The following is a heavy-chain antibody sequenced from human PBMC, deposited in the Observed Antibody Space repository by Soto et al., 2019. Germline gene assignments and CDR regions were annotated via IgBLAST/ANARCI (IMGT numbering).Heavy chain of an antibody. CDR3: ARERHAYCGGDCYSDWFDP. CDR1: GGSISSYY. D-gene: IGHD2-21*02. J-gene: IGHJ5*02. Sequence: SDTLCLTCTVSGGSISSYYWSWSLQPPGKGLEWIGYIYYSGSTNYNPSLKSRVTISVDTSKNQFSLKLSSVTAADTAVYYCARERHAYCGGDCYSDWFDPWGQGTLVTVSS. CDR2: IYYSGST. V-gene: IGHV4-59*01.